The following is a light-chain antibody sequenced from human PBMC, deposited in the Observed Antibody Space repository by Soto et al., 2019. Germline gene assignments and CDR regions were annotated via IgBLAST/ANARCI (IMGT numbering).Light chain of an antibody. V-gene: IGLV1-47*01. Sequence: QSVLTQPPSASGTPGQRVTISCSGSSSNIGSDYVYWYQQFPGTAPKLLIYRNNQRPSGVPDRFSGSKSGTSASLAISGLRSEDEADYYCAAWDDSMTGYVFGTGTTVTVL. CDR1: SSNIGSDY. J-gene: IGLJ1*01. CDR3: AAWDDSMTGYV. CDR2: RNN.